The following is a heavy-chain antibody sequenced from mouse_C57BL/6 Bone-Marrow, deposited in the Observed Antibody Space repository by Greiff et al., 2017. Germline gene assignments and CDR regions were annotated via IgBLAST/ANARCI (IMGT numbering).Heavy chain of an antibody. V-gene: IGHV1-85*01. CDR3: ARDYDSSYWYFDV. CDR1: GYTFTSYD. Sequence: QVQLKESGPELVKPGASVKLSCKASGYTFTSYDINWVKQRPGQGLEWIGWIYPRDGSTKYNEMFKGKATLTVDTSSSTAYMELHSLTSEDSAVYFCARDYDSSYWYFDVWGTGTTVTVSS. CDR2: IYPRDGST. J-gene: IGHJ1*03. D-gene: IGHD1-1*01.